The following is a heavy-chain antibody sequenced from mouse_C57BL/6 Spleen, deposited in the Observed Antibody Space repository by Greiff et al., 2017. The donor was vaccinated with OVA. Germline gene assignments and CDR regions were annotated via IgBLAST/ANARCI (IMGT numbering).Heavy chain of an antibody. Sequence: EVKVVESEGGLVQPGSSMKLSCTASGFTFSDYYMAWVRQVPEKGLEWVANINYDGSSTYYLDSLKSRFIISRDNAKNILYLQMSSLKSEDTATYYCVRSYGYDRETSYYFDYWGQGTTLTVSS. CDR3: VRSYGYDRETSYYFDY. V-gene: IGHV5-16*01. CDR1: GFTFSDYY. D-gene: IGHD2-2*01. J-gene: IGHJ2*01. CDR2: INYDGSST.